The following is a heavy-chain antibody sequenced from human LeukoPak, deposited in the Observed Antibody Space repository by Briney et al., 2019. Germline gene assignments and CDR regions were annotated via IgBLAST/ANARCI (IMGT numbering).Heavy chain of an antibody. V-gene: IGHV3-74*01. D-gene: IGHD1-14*01. CDR2: ITNDGSST. CDR1: GLTFSSHW. CDR3: ARPTAGTIDY. J-gene: IGHJ4*02. Sequence: GGSLRLSCAASGLTFSSHWMHWVRQAPGKGLVWVSRITNDGSSTTYADSVKGRFTISRDNAKNMLYLQVNSLRAEDTAVYYCARPTAGTIDYWGQGTLVTVSS.